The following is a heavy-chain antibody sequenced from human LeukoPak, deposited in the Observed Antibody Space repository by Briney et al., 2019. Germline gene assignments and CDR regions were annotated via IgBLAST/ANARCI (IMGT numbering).Heavy chain of an antibody. CDR3: ARWYSSSSGWFDP. CDR1: GFTVSSNY. V-gene: IGHV3-53*01. Sequence: GRSLRLSCAASGFTVSSNYMSWVRQAPGRGLEWVSVIYSGGSTYYADSVKGRFTISRDNSKNTLYLQMNSLRAEDTAVYYCARWYSSSSGWFDPWGQGTLVTVSS. J-gene: IGHJ5*02. D-gene: IGHD6-6*01. CDR2: IYSGGST.